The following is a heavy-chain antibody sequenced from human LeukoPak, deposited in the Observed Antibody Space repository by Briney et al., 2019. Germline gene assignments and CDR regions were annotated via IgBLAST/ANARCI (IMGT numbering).Heavy chain of an antibody. Sequence: GGSLRLSCAASGFTFSSYAMSWVRQAPGKGLEWVSAISGSGGSTYYADSVKGRFTISRDNSKNTPDLEMYGLRGEDTAVYYCAKDLDCSSTSCYPDYWGQGTLVTVSS. CDR3: AKDLDCSSTSCYPDY. D-gene: IGHD2-2*01. CDR1: GFTFSSYA. J-gene: IGHJ4*02. V-gene: IGHV3-23*01. CDR2: ISGSGGST.